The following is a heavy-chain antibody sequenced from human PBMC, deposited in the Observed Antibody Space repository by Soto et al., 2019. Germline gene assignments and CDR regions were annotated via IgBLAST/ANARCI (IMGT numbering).Heavy chain of an antibody. CDR1: GGSFSGYY. CDR2: INHSGST. Sequence: SETLSLTCAVYGGSFSGYYWSWIRQPPGKGLEWIGEINHSGSTNYNPSLKSRVTISVDTSKNQFSLKLSSVTAADTAVYYCARESAHYDFWSGYYSGYGMDVWGQGTTVTFSS. V-gene: IGHV4-34*01. J-gene: IGHJ6*02. D-gene: IGHD3-3*01. CDR3: ARESAHYDFWSGYYSGYGMDV.